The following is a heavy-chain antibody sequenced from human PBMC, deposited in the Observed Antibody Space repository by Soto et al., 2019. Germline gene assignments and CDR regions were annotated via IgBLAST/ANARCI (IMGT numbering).Heavy chain of an antibody. CDR1: GYTFTSYY. V-gene: IGHV1-46*01. CDR3: ATHMVTGGAFDI. CDR2: INPSGGST. J-gene: IGHJ3*02. D-gene: IGHD2-21*02. Sequence: GASAKVSCKASGYTFTSYYMHWVRQAPGQGLEWMGIINPSGGSTSYAQKFQGRVTMTRDTSTSTVYMELSSLRSEDTAVYYCATHMVTGGAFDIWGQGTMVTVSS.